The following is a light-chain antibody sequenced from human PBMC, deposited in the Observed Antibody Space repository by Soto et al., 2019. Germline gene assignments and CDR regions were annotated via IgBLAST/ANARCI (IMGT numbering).Light chain of an antibody. CDR2: SAS. Sequence: EIVLTQFPATLSLSPGERATLSCRASQSLHSNFLVWYQQKPGQAPRLLISSASRRATGIPDRFSGSGSGTDFTLTSSRLDPEDFAVYYCHQSGSSPLTFGHGTKV. CDR3: HQSGSSPLT. CDR1: QSLHSNF. V-gene: IGKV3-20*01. J-gene: IGKJ3*01.